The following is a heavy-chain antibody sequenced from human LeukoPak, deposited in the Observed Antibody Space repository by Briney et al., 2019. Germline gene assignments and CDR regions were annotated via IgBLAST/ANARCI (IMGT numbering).Heavy chain of an antibody. CDR1: GYTFSDNT. V-gene: IGHV3-48*01. CDR2: ISSGGSVM. CDR3: TRDLEY. Sequence: GGSLRLSCGASGYTFSDNTMNWVRQAPGKGPEWISYISSGGSVMHYADSVKGRFTISRDNVENSLYLQMNSLRVEDTAVYYCTRDLEYWGQGVLVTVSS. J-gene: IGHJ4*02.